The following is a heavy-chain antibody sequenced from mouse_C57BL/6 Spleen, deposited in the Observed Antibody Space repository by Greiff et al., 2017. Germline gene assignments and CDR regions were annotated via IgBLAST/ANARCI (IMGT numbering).Heavy chain of an antibody. CDR2: ISSGGSYT. V-gene: IGHV5-6*02. D-gene: IGHD1-1*01. CDR1: GFTFSSYG. CDR3: ARLTTVVDYAMDY. J-gene: IGHJ4*01. Sequence: EVMLVESGGDLVKPGGSLKLSCAASGFTFSSYGMSWVRQTPDKRLEWVATISSGGSYTYYPDSVKGRFTISRDNAKNTLYLQMSSLKSEDTAVYYCARLTTVVDYAMDYWGQGTSVTVSS.